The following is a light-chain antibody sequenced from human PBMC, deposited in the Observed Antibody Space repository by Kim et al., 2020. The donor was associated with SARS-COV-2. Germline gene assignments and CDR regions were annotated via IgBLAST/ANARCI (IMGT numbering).Light chain of an antibody. J-gene: IGLJ1*01. CDR1: SGAVTTGHF. V-gene: IGLV7-46*01. CDR2: GTS. CDR3: LLSYSGARFHV. Sequence: GTVTLACGSSSGAVTTGHFPYWFQQKPGQAPRTLLYGTSQRHSWTPARFSGSLLGGKAALTLSSAQPEDEAEYFCLLSYSGARFHVFGTGTKVTVL.